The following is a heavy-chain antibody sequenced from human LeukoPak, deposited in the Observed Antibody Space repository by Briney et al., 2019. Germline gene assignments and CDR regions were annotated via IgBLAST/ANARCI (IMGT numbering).Heavy chain of an antibody. D-gene: IGHD3-3*01. J-gene: IGHJ5*02. V-gene: IGHV1-2*02. Sequence: ASVKVSCKTSGYTFTGYCMHWVRQAPGQGLEWMGWINPNSGGTNYAQKFQGRVTMTRATSITTAYMELSRLRSDDTAVYYCARGGPTYYDFWSGQNWFDPWGQGTLVTVYS. CDR2: INPNSGGT. CDR1: GYTFTGYC. CDR3: ARGGPTYYDFWSGQNWFDP.